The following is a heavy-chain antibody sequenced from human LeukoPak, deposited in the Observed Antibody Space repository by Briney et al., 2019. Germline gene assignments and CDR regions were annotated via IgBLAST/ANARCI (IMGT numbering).Heavy chain of an antibody. J-gene: IGHJ5*02. CDR1: GFTFSSYS. V-gene: IGHV3-21*01. D-gene: IGHD3-10*01. CDR3: ARDGGSGSYYNNNWFDP. Sequence: TGGSLRLSCAASGFTFSSYSMNWVRQAPGKGLEWVSSISSSSSYIYYADSVKGRFTISRDNAKNSPYLQMNSLRAEDTAVYYCARDGGSGSYYNNNWFDPWGQGTLVTVSS. CDR2: ISSSSSYI.